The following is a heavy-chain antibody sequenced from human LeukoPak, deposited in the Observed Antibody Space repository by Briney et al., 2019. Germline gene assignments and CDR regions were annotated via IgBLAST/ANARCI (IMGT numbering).Heavy chain of an antibody. V-gene: IGHV4-61*02. J-gene: IGHJ5*02. CDR1: GGSISSGSYY. CDR3: ARDPYCSSTSCYTPWFDP. CDR2: IYTSGST. D-gene: IGHD2-2*02. Sequence: PSQTLSLTCTVSGGSISSGSYYWSWIRQPAGKGLEWIGRIYTSGSTNYNPSLKSRVTMSVDTSKNQFSLKLSSVTAADTAVYYCARDPYCSSTSCYTPWFDPWGQGTLVTVSS.